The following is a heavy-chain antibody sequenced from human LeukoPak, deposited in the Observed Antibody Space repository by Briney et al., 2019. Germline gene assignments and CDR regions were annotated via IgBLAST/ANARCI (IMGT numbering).Heavy chain of an antibody. Sequence: GGSLRLSCAASGFTFSSYAMSWVCQAPGKGLEWVSAISGSGGSTYYADSVKGRFTISRDNSKYTLDLQMNSLRVEDSAFYYCAKALSHAIFFDYWGQGSLVTVAS. D-gene: IGHD2-8*01. CDR2: ISGSGGST. CDR3: AKALSHAIFFDY. CDR1: GFTFSSYA. J-gene: IGHJ4*02. V-gene: IGHV3-23*01.